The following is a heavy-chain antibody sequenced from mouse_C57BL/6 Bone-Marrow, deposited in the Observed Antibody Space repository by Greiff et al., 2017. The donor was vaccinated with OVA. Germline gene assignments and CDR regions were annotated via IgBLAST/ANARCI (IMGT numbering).Heavy chain of an antibody. CDR1: GFTFSNYW. CDR2: IRLKSDNYAS. J-gene: IGHJ3*01. V-gene: IGHV6-3*01. Sequence: EVMLVESGGGLVQPGGSMKLSCVASGFTFSNYWMHWVRQSPEKGLEWVAQIRLKSDNYASHYAETVKGRFTISRDDSTSSVYLQMNNLRAEDTGIYYCTGTGTFDYWGQGTLVTVSA. D-gene: IGHD4-1*01. CDR3: TGTGTFDY.